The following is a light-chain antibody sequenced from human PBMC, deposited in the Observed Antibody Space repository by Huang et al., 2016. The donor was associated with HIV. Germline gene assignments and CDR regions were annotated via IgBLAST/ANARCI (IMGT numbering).Light chain of an antibody. CDR2: DVS. J-gene: IGKJ4*01. CDR1: QSVNTQ. CDR3: QQRSVWPPTLT. Sequence: EIVLTQSPATLSLSPGERATLSCRASQSVNTQLAWFQQRPGQAPRLLIYDVSTRATGIPARFSGSGSGTDFTLTISSLEPADVAVYYCQQRSVWPPTLTFGGGTRVEIK. V-gene: IGKV3-11*01.